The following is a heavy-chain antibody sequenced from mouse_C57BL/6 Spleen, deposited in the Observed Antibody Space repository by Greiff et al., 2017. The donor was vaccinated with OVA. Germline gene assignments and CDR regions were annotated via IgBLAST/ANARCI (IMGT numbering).Heavy chain of an antibody. V-gene: IGHV1-15*01. J-gene: IGHJ4*01. Sequence: QVQLKQSGAELARPGASVTLSCKASGYTFTDYEMHWVKQTPVHGLEWIGAIDPETGGTAYNQKFKGKAILTADKSSSTAYMELRSLTSEDSAVYYCTRRWGFPYAMDYWGQGTSVTVSS. CDR2: IDPETGGT. D-gene: IGHD2-3*01. CDR1: GYTFTDYE. CDR3: TRRWGFPYAMDY.